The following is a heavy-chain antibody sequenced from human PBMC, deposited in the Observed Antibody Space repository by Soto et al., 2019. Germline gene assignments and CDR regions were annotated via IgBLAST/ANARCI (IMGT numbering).Heavy chain of an antibody. J-gene: IGHJ6*02. D-gene: IGHD6-6*01. CDR1: GFTFSSYG. Sequence: GGSLRLSCAASGFTFSSYGMHWVRQAPGKGLEWVAVIWYDGSNKYYADSVKGRFTISRDNSKNTLYLQMNSLRAEDTAVYYCARGEQLAYYYYYGMDVWGQGTTVTVSS. CDR2: IWYDGSNK. V-gene: IGHV3-33*01. CDR3: ARGEQLAYYYYYGMDV.